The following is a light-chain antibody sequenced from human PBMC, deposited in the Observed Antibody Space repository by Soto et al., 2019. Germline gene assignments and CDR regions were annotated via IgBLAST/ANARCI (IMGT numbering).Light chain of an antibody. Sequence: AIRMTQSPSSLSASTGDRVTITCRASQGISSYLAWYQQKPGKAPKLLIYAASTLQSGVPSRFSGSGSGKDFTLTISCLKSEDFATYYCLQYYSYPWTFGQGNKVEIK. V-gene: IGKV1-8*01. CDR3: LQYYSYPWT. CDR2: AAS. CDR1: QGISSY. J-gene: IGKJ1*01.